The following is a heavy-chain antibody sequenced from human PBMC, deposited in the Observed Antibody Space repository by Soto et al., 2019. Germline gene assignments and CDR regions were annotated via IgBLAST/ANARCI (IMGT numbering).Heavy chain of an antibody. J-gene: IGHJ3*02. V-gene: IGHV4-59*01. CDR2: IYYSGST. Sequence: SETLSLTCTVSGGSISSYYWSWIRQPPGKGLEWIGYIYYSGSTNYNPSLKSRVTISVDTSKNQFSLKLSSVTAADTAVYYCARTPEGAFDIWGQGTMATVSS. CDR1: GGSISSYY. CDR3: ARTPEGAFDI.